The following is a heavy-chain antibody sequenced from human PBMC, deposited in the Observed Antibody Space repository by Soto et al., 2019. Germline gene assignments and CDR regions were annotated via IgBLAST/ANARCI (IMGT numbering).Heavy chain of an antibody. CDR2: LSRSGNTI. CDR1: GFTFGDYE. CDR3: ARDCSGGSCYPGMDV. Sequence: QVQLVESGGGLVQPGGSLRLSCAASGFTFGDYEMSWIRQAAGKGPEWVSFLSRSGNTIYYADSVKGRFTISRDNAKNSVYLQINSLRAEDTAVYFCARDCSGGSCYPGMDVWGQGTTVTVSS. J-gene: IGHJ6*02. D-gene: IGHD2-15*01. V-gene: IGHV3-11*04.